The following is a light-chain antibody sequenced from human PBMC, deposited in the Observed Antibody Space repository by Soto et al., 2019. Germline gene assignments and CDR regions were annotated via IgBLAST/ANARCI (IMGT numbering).Light chain of an antibody. CDR1: QSISSY. CDR3: QQSYKIT. CDR2: AAS. Sequence: DIQMTQSPSSLSASVGDRVTITCRASQSISSYLNWYQQKPGKAPKLLIHAASSLQSGVPSRFSGSGSGTDFTLTISSLQPEDFATYYCQQSYKITFGQGTRLEIK. J-gene: IGKJ5*01. V-gene: IGKV1-39*01.